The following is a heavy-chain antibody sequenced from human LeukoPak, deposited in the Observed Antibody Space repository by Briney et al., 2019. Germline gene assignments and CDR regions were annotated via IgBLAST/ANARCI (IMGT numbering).Heavy chain of an antibody. CDR3: AAVSVDYGDSSFDF. CDR2: IKSKTDGGTT. V-gene: IGHV3-15*01. CDR1: GFTFSNAW. Sequence: GGSLRLSCAASGFTFSNAWMSWVRQAPGKGLEWVGRIKSKTDGGTTDYAEPVKGRFTISRDYSKKTLYLQMNSLKTEDTALYYCAAVSVDYGDSSFDFWGQGTLVTVSS. J-gene: IGHJ4*02. D-gene: IGHD4-17*01.